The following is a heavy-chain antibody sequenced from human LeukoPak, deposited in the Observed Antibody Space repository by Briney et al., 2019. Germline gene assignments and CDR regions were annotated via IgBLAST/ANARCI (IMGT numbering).Heavy chain of an antibody. D-gene: IGHD3-10*01. V-gene: IGHV4-59*01. CDR2: IYNSVNT. J-gene: IGHJ5*02. CDR1: GGSISSYY. CDR3: ARDRELGS. Sequence: SETLSLTCTVSGGSISSYYWNWIRQPPGKGLEWIGYIYNSVNTNYNPSLKSRVTISVDTSKNQFSLKLTSVTAADTAVYYCARDRELGSWGQGTLVTVSS.